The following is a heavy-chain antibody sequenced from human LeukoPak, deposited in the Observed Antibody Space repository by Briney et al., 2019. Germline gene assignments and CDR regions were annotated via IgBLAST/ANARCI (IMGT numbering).Heavy chain of an antibody. J-gene: IGHJ5*02. CDR2: INPSGSTT. D-gene: IGHD3-10*01. CDR3: AGGAYYYSSGSLAHWFDP. CDR1: GYTFTSYN. V-gene: IGHV1-46*01. Sequence: ASVKVSSKASGYTFTSYNMCCVRQAPGQGLEWMGIINPSGSTTTYAQKFQGRVTMTSVTSTSTVYMELSSLRSEDTAVYYCAGGAYYYSSGSLAHWFDPWGQGTLVTVSS.